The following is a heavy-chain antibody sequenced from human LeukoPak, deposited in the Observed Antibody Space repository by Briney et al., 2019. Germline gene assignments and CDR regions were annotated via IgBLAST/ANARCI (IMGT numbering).Heavy chain of an antibody. Sequence: GESLKISCKGSGYSFSIYWLGWVRQMPGKGLEWMGIIYPGDSDARYSPSFQGQVTISADKSISTAYLQWSSLKASDTAMYYCARRRDLYSGSYYPFDYWGQGTLVTVSS. J-gene: IGHJ4*02. CDR3: ARRRDLYSGSYYPFDY. D-gene: IGHD1-26*01. CDR1: GYSFSIYW. CDR2: IYPGDSDA. V-gene: IGHV5-51*01.